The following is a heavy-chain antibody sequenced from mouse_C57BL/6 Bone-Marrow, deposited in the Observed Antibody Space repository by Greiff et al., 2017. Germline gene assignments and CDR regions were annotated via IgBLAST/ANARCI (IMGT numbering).Heavy chain of an antibody. CDR1: GFTFSSYA. J-gene: IGHJ1*03. CDR3: TRHTRGIRGHFDV. D-gene: IGHD4-1*01. CDR2: ISSGGDYI. V-gene: IGHV5-9-1*02. Sequence: EVKLMGSGEGLVKPGGSLKLSCAASGFTFSSYAMSWVRQTPEKRLEWVAYISSGGDYIYYADTVKGRFTISRDNARNTLYLQMSSLKSEDTAMYYCTRHTRGIRGHFDVWGTGTTVTVSS.